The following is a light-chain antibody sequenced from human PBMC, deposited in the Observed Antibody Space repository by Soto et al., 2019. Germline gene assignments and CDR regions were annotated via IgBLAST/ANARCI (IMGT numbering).Light chain of an antibody. CDR3: QQYNSSPYT. Sequence: DIQMTQSPSTLSASVGDRVTITCRASQSSSSWLAWYQQKPGKAPKLLIYDASSLESGVPSRVSGSGSGTEFTLTISSLQPDDFATYYCQQYNSSPYTFGQGTKLEIK. J-gene: IGKJ2*01. CDR2: DAS. V-gene: IGKV1-5*01. CDR1: QSSSSW.